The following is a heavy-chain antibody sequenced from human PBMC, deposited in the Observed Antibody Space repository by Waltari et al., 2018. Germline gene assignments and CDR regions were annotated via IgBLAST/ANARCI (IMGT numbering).Heavy chain of an antibody. J-gene: IGHJ4*02. V-gene: IGHV5-51*01. CDR2: IYPGDSST. CDR3: ARQNIHSYGYGYFDY. Sequence: EVQLVQSGAEVKTPGESLKISCQGSGYSFARYWIGWVRQMPGKGREWMGIIYPGDSSTKYSPSFQGQVTISVDTSISTAYLQWSSLKASDTAMYFCARQNIHSYGYGYFDYWGQGTLVTVSS. D-gene: IGHD5-18*01. CDR1: GYSFARYW.